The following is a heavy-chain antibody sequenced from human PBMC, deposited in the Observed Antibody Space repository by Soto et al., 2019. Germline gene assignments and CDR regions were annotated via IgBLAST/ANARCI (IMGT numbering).Heavy chain of an antibody. CDR3: AKPHYYGSENQRLLLYGMDV. Sequence: PGGSLRLSCAASGFTFSSYAMSWVRQAPGKGLEWVSGISGGGDSTYYAESVKGRFTISRDNSKNTLYVQINSLRAEDTAVYYCAKPHYYGSENQRLLLYGMDVWGQGTTVTVSS. D-gene: IGHD3-10*01. CDR2: ISGGGDST. J-gene: IGHJ6*02. V-gene: IGHV3-23*01. CDR1: GFTFSSYA.